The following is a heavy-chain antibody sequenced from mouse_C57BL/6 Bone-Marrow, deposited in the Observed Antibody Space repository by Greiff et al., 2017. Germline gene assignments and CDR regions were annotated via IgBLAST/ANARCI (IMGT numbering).Heavy chain of an antibody. D-gene: IGHD2-4*01. CDR1: GYTFTSYW. J-gene: IGHJ3*01. CDR3: ASYYDYDEGLAY. V-gene: IGHV1-59*01. CDR2: IDPSDSYT. Sequence: QVQLQQPGAELVRPGTSVKLSCKASGYTFTSYWMHWVKQRPGQGLEWIGVIDPSDSYTNYNQKFKGKAKLTVDTSSSTAYMQLSRLPSEDSAVYYCASYYDYDEGLAYWGQGTLVTVSA.